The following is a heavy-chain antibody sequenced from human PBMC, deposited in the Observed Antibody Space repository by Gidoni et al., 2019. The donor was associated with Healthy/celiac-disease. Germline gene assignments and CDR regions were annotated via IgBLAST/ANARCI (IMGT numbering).Heavy chain of an antibody. CDR1: GGSISRGGYY. CDR2: IYYSGST. D-gene: IGHD1-1*01. CDR3: ARARALGTEYWFDP. V-gene: IGHV4-31*03. Sequence: QVQLQESGPGLVKPSQTLSLTCPVSGGSISRGGYYWSWIRQHPGKGLEWIGYIYYSGSTYYNPSLKSRVTISVDTSKNQFSLKLSSVTAADTAVYYCARARALGTEYWFDPWGQGTLVTVSS. J-gene: IGHJ5*02.